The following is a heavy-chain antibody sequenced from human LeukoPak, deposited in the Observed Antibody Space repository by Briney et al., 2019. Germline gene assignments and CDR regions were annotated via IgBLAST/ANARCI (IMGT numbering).Heavy chain of an antibody. D-gene: IGHD3-22*01. Sequence: GGSLRLSCAASGFTFSSYAMSWVRQAPGKELEWVSAISGSGGSTYYADSVKGRFTISRDNSKNTLYLQMNSLRAEDTAVYYCAKVLDYDSYAFDIWGQGTMVTVSS. CDR2: ISGSGGST. J-gene: IGHJ3*02. CDR1: GFTFSSYA. CDR3: AKVLDYDSYAFDI. V-gene: IGHV3-23*01.